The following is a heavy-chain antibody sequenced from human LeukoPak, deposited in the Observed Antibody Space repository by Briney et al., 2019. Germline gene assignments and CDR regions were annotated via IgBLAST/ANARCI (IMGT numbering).Heavy chain of an antibody. CDR1: GYTFTGYY. J-gene: IGHJ6*02. D-gene: IGHD3-22*01. Sequence: ASVNVSCKASGYTFTGYYIHWVRQAPGQGLEGMGWINPNSGGTNYAQTLQGRVTMTSDTSISTTYMELSRLRSDDTAVYYCARDPRDYYDSSGYPKSYYYYGMDVWGQGTTVTVSS. V-gene: IGHV1-2*02. CDR2: INPNSGGT. CDR3: ARDPRDYYDSSGYPKSYYYYGMDV.